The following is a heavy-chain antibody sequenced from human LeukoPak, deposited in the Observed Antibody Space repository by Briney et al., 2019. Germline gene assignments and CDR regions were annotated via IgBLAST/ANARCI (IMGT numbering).Heavy chain of an antibody. D-gene: IGHD2-15*01. J-gene: IGHJ4*02. Sequence: GGSLRLSCAASGFSFSAYWLKWVRQAPGTGLEWVANINPAGSETYYVDPVKGRFSISRDNAKNLVYLQMNSLRAEDTAVYHCARFGYVAAVDVWGQGTPVTVSS. CDR1: GFSFSAYW. CDR3: ARFGYVAAVDV. CDR2: INPAGSET. V-gene: IGHV3-7*01.